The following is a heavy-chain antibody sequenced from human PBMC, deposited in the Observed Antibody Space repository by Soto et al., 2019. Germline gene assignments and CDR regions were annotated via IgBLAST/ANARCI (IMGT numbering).Heavy chain of an antibody. CDR3: ARERSAAGTGGFDA. CDR1: GYTFTSYD. Sequence: QVQLVQSGAEVKKPGASVKVSCKASGYTFTSYDINWVRQATGQGLERMGWMNPNSGNTGYAQKFQGRVTMTRNTSISTAYMELSSLRSADTAVYYCARERSAAGTGGFDAWGQGTLVTVSS. D-gene: IGHD6-13*01. V-gene: IGHV1-8*01. CDR2: MNPNSGNT. J-gene: IGHJ5*02.